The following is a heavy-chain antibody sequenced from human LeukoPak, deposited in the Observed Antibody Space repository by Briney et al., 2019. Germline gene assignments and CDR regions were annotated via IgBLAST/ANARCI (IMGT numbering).Heavy chain of an antibody. V-gene: IGHV3-23*01. CDR1: GFTFSSYA. J-gene: IGHJ3*02. D-gene: IGHD6-19*01. Sequence: PGGSLRLSCAASGFTFSSYAMSWVRQAPGKGLEWVSAISGSGGSTYYADSVKGRFTISRDNSKNTLYLQMNSLRAEDTAVYYCAKGGAGYSSGWSDAFDIWGQGTMVTVSS. CDR2: ISGSGGST. CDR3: AKGGAGYSSGWSDAFDI.